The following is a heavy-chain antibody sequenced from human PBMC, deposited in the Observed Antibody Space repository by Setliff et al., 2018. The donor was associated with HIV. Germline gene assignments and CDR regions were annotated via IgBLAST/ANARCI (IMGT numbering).Heavy chain of an antibody. Sequence: GASVKVSCKASGYTFTTNDINWVRQATGQGLEWMGWMNPKSGNTGYAQKFQGRVTMTRDTSIGTAYMELSSLRSDDTAVYYCARELKSSSGWYGYFYMDVWGKGTTVTVS. J-gene: IGHJ6*03. V-gene: IGHV1-8*02. CDR2: MNPKSGNT. CDR1: GYTFTTND. D-gene: IGHD6-19*01. CDR3: ARELKSSSGWYGYFYMDV.